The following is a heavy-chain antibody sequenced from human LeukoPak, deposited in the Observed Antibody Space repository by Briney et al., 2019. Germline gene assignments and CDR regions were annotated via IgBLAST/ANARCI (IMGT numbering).Heavy chain of an antibody. CDR2: ISAYNGNT. Sequence: ASVKVSCKASGYTFTSYGISWVRQAPGQGLEWMGWISAYNGNTNYAQKLQGRVTMTTDTSTSTAYMELRSLRSDDTTVYYCARAGQGYYYDTSAYYYDYWGQGTLVTVSS. J-gene: IGHJ4*02. V-gene: IGHV1-18*01. CDR3: ARAGQGYYYDTSAYYYDY. D-gene: IGHD3-22*01. CDR1: GYTFTSYG.